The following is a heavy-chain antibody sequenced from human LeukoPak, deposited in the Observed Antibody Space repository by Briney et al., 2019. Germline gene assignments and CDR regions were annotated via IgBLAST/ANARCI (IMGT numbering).Heavy chain of an antibody. CDR3: ATYGDLDAFDI. V-gene: IGHV5-51*01. D-gene: IGHD4-17*01. Sequence: GESLKISCKGSGYSFSSYWIGWVRQMPGEGLLWMGIIYPGDSDTRYSPSFQGQVTISADKSISTAYLQWSSLKASDTAMYYCATYGDLDAFDIWGQGTMVTVSS. CDR1: GYSFSSYW. J-gene: IGHJ3*02. CDR2: IYPGDSDT.